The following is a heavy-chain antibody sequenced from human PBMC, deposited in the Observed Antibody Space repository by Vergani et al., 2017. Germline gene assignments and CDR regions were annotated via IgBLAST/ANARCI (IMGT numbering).Heavy chain of an antibody. J-gene: IGHJ4*02. Sequence: EVQLVESGGVVVQPGGSLRLSCAASGFTFDEYAMHWVRQAPGKGLEWVSLISWDGGSTYYADSVKGRFTISRDNSKNSLYLQMNSLRAEDTALYYCAKGRRSSSNYFDYWGQGTLVTVSS. CDR1: GFTFDEYA. CDR3: AKGRRSSSNYFDY. D-gene: IGHD6-6*01. CDR2: ISWDGGST. V-gene: IGHV3-43D*03.